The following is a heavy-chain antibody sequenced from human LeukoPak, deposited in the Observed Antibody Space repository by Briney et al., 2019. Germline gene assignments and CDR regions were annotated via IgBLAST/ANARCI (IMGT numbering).Heavy chain of an antibody. J-gene: IGHJ3*02. D-gene: IGHD3-3*01. V-gene: IGHV4-39*01. CDR1: GGSISSSSYY. CDR2: IYYSGST. CDR3: ARRDYDFWSGYPGAAFDI. Sequence: SETLSLTCTVSGGSISSSSYYWGWIRQPPGKGLEWIGSIYYSGSTYYNPSLKGRVTISVDTSKNQFSLKLSSVTAADTAVYYCARRDYDFWSGYPGAAFDIWGQGTMVTVSS.